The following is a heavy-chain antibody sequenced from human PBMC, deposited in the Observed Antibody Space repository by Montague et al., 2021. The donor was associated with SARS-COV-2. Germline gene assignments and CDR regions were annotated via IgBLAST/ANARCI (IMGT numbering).Heavy chain of an antibody. V-gene: IGHV3-23*01. Sequence: SLRLSCAASGFTFSSYAVSWVRQAPGKGLEWVSAISGSGGTTWYADSVKGRFTISRDNSKNTLYLRMNSLRAEDTAVYYCAKSPSGWWLFDYWGQGTLVTVSS. D-gene: IGHD6-19*01. J-gene: IGHJ4*02. CDR2: ISGSGGTT. CDR1: GFTFSSYA. CDR3: AKSPSGWWLFDY.